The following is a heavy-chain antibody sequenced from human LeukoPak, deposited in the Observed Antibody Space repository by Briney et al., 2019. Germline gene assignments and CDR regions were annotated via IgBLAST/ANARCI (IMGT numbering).Heavy chain of an antibody. CDR3: ARSSLLRYFDWPLAD. D-gene: IGHD3-9*01. CDR2: IYPGDSDT. CDR1: GYSFTSYW. Sequence: KRGESLKISCKGSGYSFTSYWIGWVRQMPGKGLEWMGIIYPGDSDTRYSPSFQGQVTISADKSISTAYLQWSSLKASDTAMYYCARSSLLRYFDWPLADWGQGTLVTVSS. V-gene: IGHV5-51*01. J-gene: IGHJ4*02.